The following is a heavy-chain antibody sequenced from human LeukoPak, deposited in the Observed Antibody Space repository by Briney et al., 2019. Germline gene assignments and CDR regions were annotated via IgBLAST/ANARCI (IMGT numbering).Heavy chain of an antibody. V-gene: IGHV3-23*01. CDR3: AKEFPQTTVPY. J-gene: IGHJ4*02. CDR2: ISDSGDNT. CDR1: GFTFSSYS. Sequence: PGGSLRLSCAASGFTFSSYSMSWVRQAPGKGLEWVSAISDSGDNTYYADSVKGRFTISRDNSKNTLYLQMNSLRAEDTAVYYCAKEFPQTTVPYWGQGTLVTVSS. D-gene: IGHD4-17*01.